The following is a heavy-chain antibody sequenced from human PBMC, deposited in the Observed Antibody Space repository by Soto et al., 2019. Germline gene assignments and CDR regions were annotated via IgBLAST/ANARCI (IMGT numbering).Heavy chain of an antibody. Sequence: SETLSLTCADSGGSISRSNWWSWGRQPPGKGLEWIGEIYHSGSTNYNPSLKSRVTISVDKSKNQFSLKLSSVTAADTAVYYCARDRASSDNVAFDIWGQGTMVT. J-gene: IGHJ3*02. CDR1: GGSISRSNW. D-gene: IGHD3-22*01. CDR2: IYHSGST. V-gene: IGHV4-4*02. CDR3: ARDRASSDNVAFDI.